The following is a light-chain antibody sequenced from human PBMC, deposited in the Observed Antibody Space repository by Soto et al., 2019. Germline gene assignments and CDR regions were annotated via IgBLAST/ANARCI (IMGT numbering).Light chain of an antibody. J-gene: IGKJ1*01. CDR1: QSVLYSSNNENY. CDR2: WAS. Sequence: DIVMTQSPDSLAVSLVERATINCKSSQSVLYSSNNENYLAWYQQKPGQPPKLLISWASTREFGVPDRFSGSGSGTDFTLTISTLQAEDVAVYYCQQYYSTPQTFGQGTKVEIK. V-gene: IGKV4-1*01. CDR3: QQYYSTPQT.